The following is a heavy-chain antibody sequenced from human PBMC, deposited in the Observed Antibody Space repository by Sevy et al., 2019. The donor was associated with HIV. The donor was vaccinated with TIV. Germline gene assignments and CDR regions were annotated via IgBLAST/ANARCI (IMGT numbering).Heavy chain of an antibody. CDR1: GYTFTGYY. D-gene: IGHD3-10*01. CDR3: ARSVKWFGELLYWFDP. V-gene: IGHV1-2*02. Sequence: ASVKVSCKASGYTFTGYYMHWVRQAPGQGLEWMGWINPNSGGTNYAQKFQGRVTMTRETSISTAYMELSRLRSDDTAVYYCARSVKWFGELLYWFDPWGQGTLVTVSS. CDR2: INPNSGGT. J-gene: IGHJ5*02.